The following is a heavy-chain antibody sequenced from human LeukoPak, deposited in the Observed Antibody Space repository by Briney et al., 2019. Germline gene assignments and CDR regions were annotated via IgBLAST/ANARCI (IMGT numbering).Heavy chain of an antibody. V-gene: IGHV1-8*01. CDR2: MNPNSGNT. J-gene: IGHJ6*02. CDR1: GYTFTSYD. CDR3: ARALGYSSGWSLYYYYYYGMDV. Sequence: GASVKVSCKASGYTFTSYDINWVRQATGQGLEWMGWMNPNSGNTGYAQKFQGRVTMTRNTSISTAYMELSSLRSEDTAVYYGARALGYSSGWSLYYYYYYGMDVWGQGTTVTVSS. D-gene: IGHD6-19*01.